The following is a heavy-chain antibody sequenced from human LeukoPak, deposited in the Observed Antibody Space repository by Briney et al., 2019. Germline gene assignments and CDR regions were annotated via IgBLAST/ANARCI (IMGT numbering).Heavy chain of an antibody. CDR2: IYSGGST. CDR1: GFTVSSNY. CDR3: ARHIEMVPDAFDI. J-gene: IGHJ3*02. Sequence: PGGSLRLSCAASGFTVSSNYMSWVRQAPGKGLEWVSAIYSGGSTYYADSVKGRFTISRDNSKNTLYLQMNSLRAEDTAVYYCARHIEMVPDAFDIWGQGTMVTVSS. D-gene: IGHD5-24*01. V-gene: IGHV3-53*01.